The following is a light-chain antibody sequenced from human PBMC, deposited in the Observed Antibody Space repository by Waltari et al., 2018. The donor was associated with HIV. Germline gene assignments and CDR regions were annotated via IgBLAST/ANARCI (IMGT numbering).Light chain of an antibody. V-gene: IGLV3-1*01. Sequence: SYELAQPPSVSVSLGQTASISCSGDKLGDKYVSWYSQRPGQSPVLVIYEDNKRPSGIPERFSGSNSGDTGTLTISGTQAVDDADYYCQAWDSGTVVFGGGTKLTVL. CDR3: QAWDSGTVV. CDR1: KLGDKY. CDR2: EDN. J-gene: IGLJ2*01.